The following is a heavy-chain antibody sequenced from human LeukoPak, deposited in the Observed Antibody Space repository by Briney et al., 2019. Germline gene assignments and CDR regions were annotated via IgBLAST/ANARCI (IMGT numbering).Heavy chain of an antibody. CDR1: GGSISSSSYY. Sequence: PSETLSLTCTVSGGSISSSSYYWSWIRQPPGKGLEWIGEINHSGSTNYNPSLKSRVTISVDTSKNQFSLKLSSVTAADTAVYYCARRRQAIFGVGNWFDPWGQGTLVTVSS. CDR2: INHSGST. J-gene: IGHJ5*02. V-gene: IGHV4-39*07. CDR3: ARRRQAIFGVGNWFDP. D-gene: IGHD3-3*01.